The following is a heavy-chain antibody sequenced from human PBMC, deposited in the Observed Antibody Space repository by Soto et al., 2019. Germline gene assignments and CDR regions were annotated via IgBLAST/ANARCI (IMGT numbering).Heavy chain of an antibody. Sequence: SETLSLTCTVSGGSISSYYWSWIRQPPGKGLEWIGYIYYSGSTNYNPSLESRVTISVDTSKNQFSLKLSSVTAADTAVYYCAARGYYDSSGLFDPWGQGTLVTVSS. D-gene: IGHD3-22*01. J-gene: IGHJ5*02. CDR1: GGSISSYY. V-gene: IGHV4-59*01. CDR3: AARGYYDSSGLFDP. CDR2: IYYSGST.